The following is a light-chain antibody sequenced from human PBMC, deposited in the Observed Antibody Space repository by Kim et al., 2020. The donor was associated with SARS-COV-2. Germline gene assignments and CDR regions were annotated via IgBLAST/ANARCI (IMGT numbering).Light chain of an antibody. CDR2: DTS. CDR3: QKRDKWPFT. J-gene: IGKJ4*02. Sequence: DILLTQSPSTLSLSPGERATISCRASQYIDTSLAWYQQKPGQPPRLLIYDTSARATGVPARFSGSGSGTDFTLTISSLEPDDFAVYYCQKRDKWPFTFGGGTKVDIK. V-gene: IGKV3-11*01. CDR1: QYIDTS.